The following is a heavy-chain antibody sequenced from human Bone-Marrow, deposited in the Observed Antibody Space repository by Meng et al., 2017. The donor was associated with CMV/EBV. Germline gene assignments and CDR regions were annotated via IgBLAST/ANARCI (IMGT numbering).Heavy chain of an antibody. CDR1: GFTFSSHA. V-gene: IGHV3-23*01. CDR3: AKGGHIDY. CDR2: ISESGSSI. J-gene: IGHJ4*02. Sequence: GGSLRLSCAASGFTFSSHAMSWVRQAPGKGLEWVSAISESGSSIYYAGSVKGRFTISRDNSKNTLHLQMNSLRAEDTAIYYCAKGGHIDYCGQGTLVTVSS. D-gene: IGHD3-10*01.